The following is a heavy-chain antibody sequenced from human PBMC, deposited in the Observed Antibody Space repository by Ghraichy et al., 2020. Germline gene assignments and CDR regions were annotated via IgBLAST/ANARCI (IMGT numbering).Heavy chain of an antibody. CDR1: GYTFTSYA. CDR2: INTNTGNP. Sequence: ASVKVSYKASGYTFTSYAINWVRQVPGQGLEWMGWINTNTGNPTYAQGFAGRFVFSLDTSVSTAYLQISSLKPEDTAVYYCARASDIVVVIPATRRGPFDYWGQGTLVTVSS. D-gene: IGHD2-15*01. J-gene: IGHJ4*02. CDR3: ARASDIVVVIPATRRGPFDY. V-gene: IGHV7-4-1*02.